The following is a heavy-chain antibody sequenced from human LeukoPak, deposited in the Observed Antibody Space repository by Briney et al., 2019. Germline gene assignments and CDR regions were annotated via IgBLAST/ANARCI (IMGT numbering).Heavy chain of an antibody. CDR2: ISSSSSTI. CDR3: ARENRYSYGFNYYHYMDV. D-gene: IGHD5-18*01. V-gene: IGHV3-48*01. Sequence: GGSLRLSCAASGFTFSSYSMNWVRQAPGKGLEWVSYISSSSSTIYYADSVKGRFTISRDNAKNSLYLQMNSLRAEDTAVYYCARENRYSYGFNYYHYMDVWGKGTTVTVSS. J-gene: IGHJ6*03. CDR1: GFTFSSYS.